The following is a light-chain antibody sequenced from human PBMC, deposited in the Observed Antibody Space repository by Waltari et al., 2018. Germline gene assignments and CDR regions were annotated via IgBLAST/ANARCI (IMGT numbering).Light chain of an antibody. V-gene: IGLV1-40*01. CDR1: SSNIGAGYD. Sequence: QSVLTQPPSVSGAPGQRVTISCSGRSSNIGAGYDVHWYQQPTGTAPKLLSYGNNNRPSGVPDRFAGSKSGTSASLAITGLQAEDEADYYCQSYDRNLVIFGGGTKLTVL. J-gene: IGLJ2*01. CDR2: GNN. CDR3: QSYDRNLVI.